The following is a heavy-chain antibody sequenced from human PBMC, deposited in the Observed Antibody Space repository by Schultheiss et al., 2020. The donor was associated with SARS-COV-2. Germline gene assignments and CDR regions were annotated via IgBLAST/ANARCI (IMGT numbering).Heavy chain of an antibody. J-gene: IGHJ4*02. CDR3: ARAYSSGSLFDY. D-gene: IGHD3-22*01. Sequence: SETLSLTCTVSGGSISSYYWSWIRQPPGKGLEWIGRIYTSGSTNYNPSLKSRVTISVDTSKNQFSLKLSSVTAADTAVYYCARAYSSGSLFDYWGQGTLVTVSS. CDR1: GGSISSYY. V-gene: IGHV4-4*07. CDR2: IYTSGST.